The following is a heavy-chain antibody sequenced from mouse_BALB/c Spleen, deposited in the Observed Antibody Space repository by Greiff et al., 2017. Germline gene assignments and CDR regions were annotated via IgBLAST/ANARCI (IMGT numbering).Heavy chain of an antibody. CDR2: IDPANGNT. CDR1: GFNIKDTY. V-gene: IGHV14-3*02. J-gene: IGHJ4*01. CDR3: ARREVRRRSYAMDY. Sequence: VQLQQSGAELVKPGASVKLSCTASGFNIKDTYMHWVKQRPEQGLEWIGRIDPANGNTKYDPKFQGKATITADTSSNTAYLQLSSLTSEDTAVYYCARREVRRRSYAMDYWGQGTSVTVSS. D-gene: IGHD2-14*01.